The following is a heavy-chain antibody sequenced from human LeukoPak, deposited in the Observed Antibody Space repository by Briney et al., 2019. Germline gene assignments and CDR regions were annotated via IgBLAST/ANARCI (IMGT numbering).Heavy chain of an antibody. CDR2: INPNSGGT. V-gene: IGHV1-2*06. CDR1: GYTFTGYY. Sequence: ASVKVSCKASGYTFTGYYMHWVRQAPGQGLEWMGRINPNSGGTNYAQKFQGRDTMTRDTSISTAYMELSRLRSDDTAVYYCARESYGLSLNYWGQGTLVTVSS. D-gene: IGHD5-18*01. J-gene: IGHJ4*02. CDR3: ARESYGLSLNY.